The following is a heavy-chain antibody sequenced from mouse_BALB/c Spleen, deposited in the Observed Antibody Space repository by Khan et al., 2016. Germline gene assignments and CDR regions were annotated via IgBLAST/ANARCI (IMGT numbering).Heavy chain of an antibody. CDR1: GFSLTTYV. CDR3: PKEDYNGSDGAWFAY. J-gene: IGHJ3*01. CDR2: IWRGGNT. D-gene: IGHD2-13*01. V-gene: IGHV2-5-1*01. Sequence: QVQLKESGPSLVQPSQSLSITCTVSGFSLTTYVVHWVRQSPGKGLEWLGVIWRGGNTDYNAAFMSRLRITKDNSKSQAFFKMNSLQADDTAIYYCPKEDYNGSDGAWFAYGGQGSLVTVSA.